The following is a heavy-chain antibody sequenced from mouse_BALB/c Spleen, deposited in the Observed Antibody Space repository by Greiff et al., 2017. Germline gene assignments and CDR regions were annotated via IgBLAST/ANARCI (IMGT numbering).Heavy chain of an antibody. D-gene: IGHD2-3*01. CDR3: NALFYDGSWFAY. CDR1: GFNIKDYY. J-gene: IGHJ3*01. Sequence: VQLQQSGAELVRSGASVKLSCTASGFNIKDYYMHWVKQRPEQGLEWIGWIDPENGDTEYAPKFQGKATMTADTSSNTAYLQLSSLTSEDTAVYYCNALFYDGSWFAYWGQGTLVTVSA. CDR2: IDPENGDT. V-gene: IGHV14-4*02.